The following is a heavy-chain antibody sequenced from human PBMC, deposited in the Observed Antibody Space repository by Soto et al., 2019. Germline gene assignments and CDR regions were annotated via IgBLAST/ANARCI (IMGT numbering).Heavy chain of an antibody. Sequence: EVQLVESGGGLVKPGGSLRLSCAASGFTFSSYSMNWVRQAPGKGLEWVSSISSSSSYIYYADSVKGRFTISSDNAKHSLYLQMNSLRAEDTAVYYCARDRGPIVATDNPWGQGTLVTVAS. CDR3: ARDRGPIVATDNP. J-gene: IGHJ5*02. D-gene: IGHD5-12*01. CDR1: GFTFSSYS. V-gene: IGHV3-21*01. CDR2: ISSSSSYI.